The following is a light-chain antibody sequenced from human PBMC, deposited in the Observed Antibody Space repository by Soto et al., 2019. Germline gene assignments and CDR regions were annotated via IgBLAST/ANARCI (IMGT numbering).Light chain of an antibody. CDR3: SSYTSTSTLYV. J-gene: IGLJ1*01. CDR2: DVS. CDR1: SSDIGGYNY. Sequence: QSALTQPASVSGSPGQSITISCTGTSSDIGGYNYVSWYQQLPGKVPKLIIYDVSNRPSGVSDRFSGSKSGIAASLTISGLQAEDEADYYCSSYTSTSTLYVFGTGTKVTVL. V-gene: IGLV2-14*03.